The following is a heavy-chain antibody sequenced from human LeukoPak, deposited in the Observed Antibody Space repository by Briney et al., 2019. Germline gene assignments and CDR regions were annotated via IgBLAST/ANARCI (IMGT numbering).Heavy chain of an antibody. D-gene: IGHD3-3*01. CDR3: AKVNFGFWSGYYIYFDY. V-gene: IGHV3-33*06. J-gene: IGHJ4*02. CDR2: IWYDGSNK. CDR1: GFTFSSYG. Sequence: GGSLRLSCAASGFTFSSYGMHWVRQAPGKGLEWVAVIWYDGSNKCYADSVKGRFTISRDNSKNTLYLQMNSLRAEDTAVYYCAKVNFGFWSGYYIYFDYWGQGTLVTVSS.